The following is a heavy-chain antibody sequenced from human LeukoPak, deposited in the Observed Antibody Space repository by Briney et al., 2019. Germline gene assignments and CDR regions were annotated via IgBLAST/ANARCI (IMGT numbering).Heavy chain of an antibody. Sequence: ASVKVSCKASGYTFTSYGISWVRQAPGQGLEWMGWISAYNGNTNYAQKLQGRVTMTRNTSISTAYMELSSLRSEDTAVYYCARNRGWYYFDYWGQGTLVTVSS. J-gene: IGHJ4*02. V-gene: IGHV1-18*01. CDR2: ISAYNGNT. CDR1: GYTFTSYG. D-gene: IGHD6-19*01. CDR3: ARNRGWYYFDY.